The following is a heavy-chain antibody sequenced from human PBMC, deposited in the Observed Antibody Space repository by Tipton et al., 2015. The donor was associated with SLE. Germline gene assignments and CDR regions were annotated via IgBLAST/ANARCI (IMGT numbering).Heavy chain of an antibody. CDR2: ISYDGNIE. CDR3: VRGHPHIVVLIGGGWFDP. Sequence: RSLRLSCAASGFIFRNYAMYWVRQAAGKGPEWVALISYDGNIESYTDSVRGRFTISRDNSANALFLQMNNLSTEDSAIYYCVRGHPHIVVLIGGGWFDPWGQGTLVTVSS. V-gene: IGHV3-30-3*01. CDR1: GFIFRNYA. J-gene: IGHJ5*02. D-gene: IGHD2-21*01.